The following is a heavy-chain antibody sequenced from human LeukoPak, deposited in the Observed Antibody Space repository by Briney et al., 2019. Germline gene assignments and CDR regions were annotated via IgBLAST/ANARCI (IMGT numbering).Heavy chain of an antibody. Sequence: GGSLRLSCAASGFTFSSYTMNWVRQAPGKGLEWVSYISSSSSTIYYADSVKGRFTVSRDNAKNSLYLQMNSLRAEDTAVYYCAKDPVGPLTGNWGQGTLVTVSS. D-gene: IGHD3-9*01. CDR2: ISSSSSTI. CDR3: AKDPVGPLTGN. J-gene: IGHJ4*02. CDR1: GFTFSSYT. V-gene: IGHV3-48*04.